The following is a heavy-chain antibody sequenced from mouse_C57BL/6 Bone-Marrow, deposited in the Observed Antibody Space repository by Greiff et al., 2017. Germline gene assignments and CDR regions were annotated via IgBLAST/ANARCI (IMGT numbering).Heavy chain of an antibody. J-gene: IGHJ1*03. D-gene: IGHD1-1*01. Sequence: EVMLVESGAELVRPGSSVKMSCKTSGYTFTSYGINWVKQRPGQGLEWIGYIYIGNGYTEYNEKFKGKATLTSDTSSSTAYMQLSSLTSEDSAIYVCAGIHYNDGSSYVGNWYFDVWGTGTTVTVSS. V-gene: IGHV1-58*01. CDR1: GYTFTSYG. CDR2: IYIGNGYT. CDR3: AGIHYNDGSSYVGNWYFDV.